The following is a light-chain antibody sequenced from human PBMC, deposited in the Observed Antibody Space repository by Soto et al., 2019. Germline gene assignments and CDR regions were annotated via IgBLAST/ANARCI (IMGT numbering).Light chain of an antibody. CDR1: SSDVGGYDQ. J-gene: IGLJ2*01. V-gene: IGLV2-14*01. Sequence: QSALTQPASVSGSPGQSIAIYCTGTSSDVGGYDQVSWYQQHPGKAPKLMIYAVTTRPSGVSNRFSGSKSGNTASLTISGLQAEDDAEYYCSSYAGSGNFFGRGTKVTVL. CDR2: AVT. CDR3: SSYAGSGNF.